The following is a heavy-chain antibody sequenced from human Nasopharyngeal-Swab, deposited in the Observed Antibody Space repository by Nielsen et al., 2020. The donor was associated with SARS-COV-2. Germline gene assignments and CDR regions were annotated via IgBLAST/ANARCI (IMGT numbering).Heavy chain of an antibody. Sequence: GGSLRLSCAASGFTFSSYAMHWVRQAPGKGLEWVAVISYDGSNKYYADSVKGRFTISRDNSKNTLYLQMNSLRGEDTAVYYCARAHYYDSSGLAPSGAFDIWGQGTMVTVSS. D-gene: IGHD3-22*01. V-gene: IGHV3-30-3*01. J-gene: IGHJ3*02. CDR2: ISYDGSNK. CDR3: ARAHYYDSSGLAPSGAFDI. CDR1: GFTFSSYA.